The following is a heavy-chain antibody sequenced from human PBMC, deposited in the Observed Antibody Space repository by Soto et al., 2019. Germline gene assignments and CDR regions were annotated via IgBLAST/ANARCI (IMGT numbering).Heavy chain of an antibody. CDR1: GYTFTSYD. D-gene: IGHD3-3*01. CDR3: ARAPAYYDFWSGYQQSFFDY. Sequence: ASVKVSCKASGYTFTSYDINWVRQATGQGLEWTGWMNPNSGNTGYAQKFQGRVTMTRNTSISTAYMELSSLRSEDTAVYYCARAPAYYDFWSGYQQSFFDYWGQGTLVTVSS. CDR2: MNPNSGNT. V-gene: IGHV1-8*01. J-gene: IGHJ4*02.